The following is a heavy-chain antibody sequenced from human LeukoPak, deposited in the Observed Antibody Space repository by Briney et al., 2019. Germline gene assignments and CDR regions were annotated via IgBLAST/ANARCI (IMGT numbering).Heavy chain of an antibody. D-gene: IGHD3-16*01. Sequence: PSETLSLTCTVSGGSISGHYWTWIRQPPGKGLEWIGQIHYSGKADYNPSLKTRIDISVDMSKNQMSLKVNSVTAAYTAVYYCARFGVDYDMDVWGQGTAVTVS. V-gene: IGHV4-59*11. CDR2: IHYSGKA. CDR1: GGSISGHY. CDR3: ARFGVDYDMDV. J-gene: IGHJ6*02.